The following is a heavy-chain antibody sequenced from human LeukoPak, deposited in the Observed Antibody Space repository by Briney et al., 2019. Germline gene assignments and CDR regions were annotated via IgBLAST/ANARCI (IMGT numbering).Heavy chain of an antibody. D-gene: IGHD4-23*01. Sequence: GGSLRLSCAASGFTFSSYAMSWVRQAPGKGLEWVSAISGSGGSTYYADSVKGRFTISRDNSENTLYLQMNSLRAEDTAVYYCAKAQDYGGNHGLYYYGMDVWGQGTTVTVSS. CDR1: GFTFSSYA. CDR3: AKAQDYGGNHGLYYYGMDV. V-gene: IGHV3-23*01. J-gene: IGHJ6*02. CDR2: ISGSGGST.